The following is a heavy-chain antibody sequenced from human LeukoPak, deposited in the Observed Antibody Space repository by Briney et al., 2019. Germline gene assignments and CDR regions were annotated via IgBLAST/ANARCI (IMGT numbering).Heavy chain of an antibody. J-gene: IGHJ4*02. Sequence: ASVKVSCEASGYTFTSYDINWVRQATGQGLEWMGWMNPNSGNTGYAQKFQGRVTMTRNTSISTAYMELSSLRSEDTAVYYCAREEGAIAPYCGGDCYSREYYFDYWGQGTLVTVSS. V-gene: IGHV1-8*01. CDR3: AREEGAIAPYCGGDCYSREYYFDY. CDR2: MNPNSGNT. CDR1: GYTFTSYD. D-gene: IGHD2-21*02.